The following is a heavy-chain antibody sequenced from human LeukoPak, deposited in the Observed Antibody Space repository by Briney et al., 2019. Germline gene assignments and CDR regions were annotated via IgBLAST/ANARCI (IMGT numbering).Heavy chain of an antibody. D-gene: IGHD4-4*01. V-gene: IGHV4-34*01. CDR1: GGSFSAYY. CDR3: ASRTVTTDY. Sequence: PSETLSLTCAVCGGSFSAYYWSWIRQPPGKGLEWIGEINHSGSTNYNPSLKSRVTISVDTSKNQFSLKLSSVTAADTAVYYCASRTVTTDYWGQGTLVTVSS. J-gene: IGHJ4*02. CDR2: INHSGST.